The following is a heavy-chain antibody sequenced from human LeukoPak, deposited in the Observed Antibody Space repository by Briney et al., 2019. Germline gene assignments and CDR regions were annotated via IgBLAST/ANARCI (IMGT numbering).Heavy chain of an antibody. CDR2: IKEDGTET. D-gene: IGHD5-24*01. V-gene: IGHV3-7*03. J-gene: IGHJ4*02. Sequence: GGSLRLSCAASGFMFSSNWMSWVRLAPGKGLKWVANIKEDGTETYYVDSVKGRFTISRDNAKNSLYLQMNSLRVEDTAVYYCAKEGRSLQTYWGQGTLVTVSS. CDR3: AKEGRSLQTY. CDR1: GFMFSSNW.